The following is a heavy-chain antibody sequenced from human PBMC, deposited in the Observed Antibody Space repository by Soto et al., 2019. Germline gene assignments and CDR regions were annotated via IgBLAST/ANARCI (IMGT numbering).Heavy chain of an antibody. CDR2: ISRTGDSA. J-gene: IGHJ5*01. Sequence: EVHLLESGGALVQPGGSLTLSCAASGFSFSDYAMSWVRQAPAKGLEWVSSISRTGDSAYYADSVKGRFAISRDRSKNRLSLQMNCLRVEDTAVYYCAKGPDGSGYYHNWFDSWCQGTLITVSS. D-gene: IGHD3-22*01. CDR1: GFSFSDYA. CDR3: AKGPDGSGYYHNWFDS. V-gene: IGHV3-23*01.